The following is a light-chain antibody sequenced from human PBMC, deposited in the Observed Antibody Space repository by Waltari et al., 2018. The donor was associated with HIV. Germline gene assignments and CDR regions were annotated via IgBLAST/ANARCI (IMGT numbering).Light chain of an antibody. CDR2: RNN. J-gene: IGLJ3*02. Sequence: QAGLTQPPSVSKGLRQTATLTCTGNSNNVGNDGAAWLQQHQGQPPKLLSYRNNYRPSGISERFSASRSGNSASLTITGLQPEDEADYYCSAWDSSLSAWVFGGGTKLTVL. CDR3: SAWDSSLSAWV. CDR1: SNNVGNDG. V-gene: IGLV10-54*04.